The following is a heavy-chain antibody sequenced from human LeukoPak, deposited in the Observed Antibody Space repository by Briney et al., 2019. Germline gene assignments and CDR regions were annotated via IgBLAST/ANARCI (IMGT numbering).Heavy chain of an antibody. CDR2: IYYSGST. Sequence: SETLSLTCTVSGGSISSGGYYWSWIRQHPGKGLEWIGYIYYSGSTYYNPSLKSRVTISVDTSKNQFSLKLSSVTAADTAVYYCARVSRYFAHYCMDVWGKGTTVTVSS. J-gene: IGHJ6*03. CDR3: ARVSRYFAHYCMDV. CDR1: GGSISSGGYY. V-gene: IGHV4-31*03. D-gene: IGHD3-9*01.